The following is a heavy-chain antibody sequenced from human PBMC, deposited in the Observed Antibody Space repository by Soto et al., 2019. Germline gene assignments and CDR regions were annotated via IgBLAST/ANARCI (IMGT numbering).Heavy chain of an antibody. CDR1: GGSISNGGYY. CDR2: IYYNGNT. V-gene: IGHV4-31*03. J-gene: IGHJ6*02. D-gene: IGHD2-21*01. Sequence: QVQLQESGPGLLKPSQTLSLTCTVSGGSISNGGYYWSWIRQHPGKGLEWIGYIYYNGNTNYNPSLKSRLTMSVGTSKKYFSLRLSSVTAADTAVYYCARVDIFGYFYGMDVWGQGTTVTVSS. CDR3: ARVDIFGYFYGMDV.